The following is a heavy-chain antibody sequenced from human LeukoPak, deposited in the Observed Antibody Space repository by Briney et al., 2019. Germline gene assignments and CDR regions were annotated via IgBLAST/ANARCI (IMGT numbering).Heavy chain of an antibody. D-gene: IGHD3-22*01. CDR1: GYTFTGYY. Sequence: ASVKVSCKASGYTFTGYYMHWVRQAPGQGLEWMGWINPNSGGTNYAQKVQGRVTMTRDTSISTAYMELSRLRSDDTAVYYCARGVAMIVVVINDAFDIWGQGTMVTVSS. V-gene: IGHV1-2*02. J-gene: IGHJ3*02. CDR2: INPNSGGT. CDR3: ARGVAMIVVVINDAFDI.